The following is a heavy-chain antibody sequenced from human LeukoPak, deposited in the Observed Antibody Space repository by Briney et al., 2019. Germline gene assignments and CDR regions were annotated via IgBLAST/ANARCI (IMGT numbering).Heavy chain of an antibody. Sequence: PGGSLRLSCAASGFTFSSYSMNWVRQAPGKGLEWVSSISSSSSYIYYADSMKGRFTISRDNAKNSLYLQMNSLRAEDTAVYYCARVWSVYFDYWGQGTLVTVSS. CDR1: GFTFSSYS. J-gene: IGHJ4*02. CDR3: ARVWSVYFDY. D-gene: IGHD2-8*02. CDR2: ISSSSSYI. V-gene: IGHV3-21*01.